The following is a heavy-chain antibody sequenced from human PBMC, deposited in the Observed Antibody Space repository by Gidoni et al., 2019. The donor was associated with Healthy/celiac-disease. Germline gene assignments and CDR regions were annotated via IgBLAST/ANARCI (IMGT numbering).Heavy chain of an antibody. CDR3: ARELEYYYDISCYPPDF. J-gene: IGHJ4*02. Sequence: EVQLVESGGGFVQPGGSLRLSCAASGFPFSSDWIHWARPAPGKGLVWVSRINRDGSSTSYADSVKGRFTISIDNAKNTLYLQMNSLIAEDTAVYYCARELEYYYDISCYPPDFWGQGTLVTVSS. CDR1: GFPFSSDW. D-gene: IGHD3-22*01. CDR2: INRDGSST. V-gene: IGHV3-74*01.